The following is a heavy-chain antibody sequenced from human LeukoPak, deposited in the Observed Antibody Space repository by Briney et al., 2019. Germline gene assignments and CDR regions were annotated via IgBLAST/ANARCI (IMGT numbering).Heavy chain of an antibody. D-gene: IGHD6-6*01. CDR1: GFTLSSYG. CDR2: ISYDGSNK. V-gene: IGHV3-30*18. J-gene: IGHJ6*02. Sequence: SGGSLRLSCAASGFTLSSYGMHWVRQAPGKGLEWVAVISYDGSNKYYADSVKGRFTISRDNSKNTLYLQMNSLRAEDTAVYYCVKDRGTSSPDYYYYGMDVWGQGTTVTVSS. CDR3: VKDRGTSSPDYYYYGMDV.